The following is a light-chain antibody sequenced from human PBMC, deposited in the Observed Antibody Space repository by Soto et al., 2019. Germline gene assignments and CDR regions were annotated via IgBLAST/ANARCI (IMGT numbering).Light chain of an antibody. Sequence: EIVLTQSPGTLSMSPGERATLSCRASQSISSNYLAWYQQKPGQAPRILIYGASSRATGIPDRFSGSGSGTDFTLTISRLEAEDFAVYYCQQYGSSPRTFGQGTKVAFK. CDR3: QQYGSSPRT. CDR2: GAS. V-gene: IGKV3-20*01. CDR1: QSISSNY. J-gene: IGKJ1*01.